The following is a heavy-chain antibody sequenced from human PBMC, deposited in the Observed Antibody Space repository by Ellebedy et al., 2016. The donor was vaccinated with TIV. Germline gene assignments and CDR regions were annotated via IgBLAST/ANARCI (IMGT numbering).Heavy chain of an antibody. CDR3: ARSPVAGSAVCIDY. J-gene: IGHJ4*02. CDR2: ISGSGDFT. V-gene: IGHV3-23*01. Sequence: GESLKISCAASGFTFSNYAINWVRQAPGKGLEWVSVISGSGDFTHYADSVKGRFTISRDNSKNTLYLQMNNLRAEDTAKYYCARSPVAGSAVCIDYWGQGTLVSVSS. CDR1: GFTFSNYA. D-gene: IGHD6-19*01.